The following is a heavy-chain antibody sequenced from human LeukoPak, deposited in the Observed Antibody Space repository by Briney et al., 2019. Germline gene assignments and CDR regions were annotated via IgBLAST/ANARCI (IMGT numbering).Heavy chain of an antibody. CDR2: IYPGDSDT. J-gene: IGHJ4*02. V-gene: IGHV5-51*01. Sequence: GESLKISCKGSGYSFTTYWIGWVRQMPGKGLEWMGIIYPGDSDTRYSPSFQGQVTISADKSISTAYLQWSSLKASDTAMYYCARRAQKHHIVVVPAARGNYFDYWGQGTLVTVSS. CDR3: ARRAQKHHIVVVPAARGNYFDY. D-gene: IGHD2-2*01. CDR1: GYSFTTYW.